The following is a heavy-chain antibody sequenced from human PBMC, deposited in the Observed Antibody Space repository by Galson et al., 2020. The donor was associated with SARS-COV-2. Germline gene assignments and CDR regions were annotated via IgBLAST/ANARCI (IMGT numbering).Heavy chain of an antibody. J-gene: IGHJ3*02. CDR3: ARDLLNAFDI. CDR1: GFSVSSHY. V-gene: IGHV3-53*05. CDR2: LHSGRGT. Sequence: QLGESLKIPCVASGFSVSSHYMSWVRQAPGKGLEWVSVLHSGRGTYYADSVKGRFTISRDNSKNTLYLQMSSLRPDDTAVYYCARDLLNAFDIWGQGTKVSVSS.